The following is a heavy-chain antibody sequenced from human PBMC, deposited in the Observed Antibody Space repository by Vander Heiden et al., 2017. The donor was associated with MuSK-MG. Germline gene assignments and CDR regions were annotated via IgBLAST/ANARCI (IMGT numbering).Heavy chain of an antibody. CDR2: IYYTGST. CDR1: GGSISGYY. V-gene: IGHV4-59*01. D-gene: IGHD3-3*01. Sequence: QVHLQESGSGLVKPSETLSLTCTVSGGSISGYYWSWVRQPPGKGLEWIGYIYYTGSTNYNPSLKSRVTISVDASKNQCSLNLSSVTAADTAVYYCARYWDTGFGVTNAFDIWGQGTMVTVSS. J-gene: IGHJ3*02. CDR3: ARYWDTGFGVTNAFDI.